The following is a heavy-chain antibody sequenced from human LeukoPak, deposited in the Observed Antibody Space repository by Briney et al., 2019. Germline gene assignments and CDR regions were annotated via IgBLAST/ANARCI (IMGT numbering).Heavy chain of an antibody. J-gene: IGHJ1*01. Sequence: PSETLSLTCTVSGGSISSSSYYWSCIRQPPGKGLEWIGYMYYSGSTNYNPSLKSRVTISVDTSKNQFSLSLSSVTAADTAVYYCARDDYYGSGVQHWGQGTLVTVSS. CDR1: GGSISSSSYY. D-gene: IGHD3-10*01. CDR2: MYYSGST. CDR3: ARDDYYGSGVQH. V-gene: IGHV4-61*01.